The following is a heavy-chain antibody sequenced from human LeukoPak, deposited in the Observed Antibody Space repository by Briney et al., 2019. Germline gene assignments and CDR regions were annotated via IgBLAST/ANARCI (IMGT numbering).Heavy chain of an antibody. CDR3: ARGGGSANRRGFDY. V-gene: IGHV4-30-2*01. CDR1: GGSITSTSYY. D-gene: IGHD3-10*01. CDR2: IYHSGST. Sequence: SETLSLTCSVSGGSITSTSYYWSWIRQPPGKGQEWIGYIYHSGSTYYNPSLKSRVTISVDRSKNQFSLKLSSVTAADTAVYYCARGGGSANRRGFDYWGQGTLVTVSS. J-gene: IGHJ4*02.